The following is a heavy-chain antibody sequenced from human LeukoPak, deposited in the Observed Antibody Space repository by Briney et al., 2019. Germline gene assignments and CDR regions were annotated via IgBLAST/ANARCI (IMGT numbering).Heavy chain of an antibody. J-gene: IGHJ4*01. CDR3: ARWGGTRQDYFDY. CDR2: INFDGSIK. D-gene: IGHD3-16*01. Sequence: PGGSLRLSCAASGFSLSNYGLHWVRQGPGKGLEWVAVINFDGSIKYYADSVKGRFTISKDSSKNTLYLQMNSLRVDDTAMYYCARWGGTRQDYFDYWGHGTLATVSS. V-gene: IGHV3-33*01. CDR1: GFSLSNYG.